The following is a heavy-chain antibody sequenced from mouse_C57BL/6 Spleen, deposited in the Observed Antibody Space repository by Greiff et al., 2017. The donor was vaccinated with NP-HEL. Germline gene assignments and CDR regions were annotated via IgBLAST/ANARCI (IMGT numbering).Heavy chain of an antibody. Sequence: EVKLQESGPGLVKPSQSLSLTCSVTGYSITSGYYWNWIRQFPGNKLEWMGFISYDGSNNYNPSLNNRISITRDTTKNQFFLKLNSVTTEDTATYYCAREDGSYYYAMDYWGQGTSVTVSS. CDR3: AREDGSYYYAMDY. D-gene: IGHD1-1*01. V-gene: IGHV3-6*01. J-gene: IGHJ4*01. CDR2: ISYDGSN. CDR1: GYSITSGYY.